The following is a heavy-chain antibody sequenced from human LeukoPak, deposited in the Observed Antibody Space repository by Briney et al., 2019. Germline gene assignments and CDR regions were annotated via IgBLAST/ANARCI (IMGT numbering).Heavy chain of an antibody. CDR3: ARGVVYPTWSGPHWSDY. CDR2: ISYDGSNK. CDR1: GFTLSSYA. J-gene: IGHJ4*02. V-gene: IGHV3-30-3*01. D-gene: IGHD3-3*01. Sequence: GGSLRLSCAASGFTLSSYAMHWVRQAPGKGLEWVAVISYDGSNKYYADSVKGRFTISRDNSKNTLYLQMNSLRAEDTAVYYCARGVVYPTWSGPHWSDYWGQGTLVTVSS.